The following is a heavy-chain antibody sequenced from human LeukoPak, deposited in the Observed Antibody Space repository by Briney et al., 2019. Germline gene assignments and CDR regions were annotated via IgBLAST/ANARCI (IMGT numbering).Heavy chain of an antibody. CDR1: GFTFSSYS. J-gene: IGHJ4*02. V-gene: IGHV3-21*01. Sequence: PGGSLRLSCAASGFTFSSYSMNWVRQAPGKGLEWVSSISSSSSYIYYADSVKDRFTISRDNAKNSLYLQMNSLRAEDTAVCYCAGPSYYYDSSGYYPLRFWGQGTLVTVSS. D-gene: IGHD3-22*01. CDR3: AGPSYYYDSSGYYPLRF. CDR2: ISSSSSYI.